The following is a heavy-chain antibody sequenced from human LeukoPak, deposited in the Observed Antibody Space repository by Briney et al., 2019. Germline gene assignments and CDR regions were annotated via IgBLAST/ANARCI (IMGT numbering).Heavy chain of an antibody. J-gene: IGHJ4*02. CDR3: ARVPLTGYYIFDY. V-gene: IGHV3-30*14. Sequence: PGKSLTLSCVVSGFNFDNFAMHWVRQPLGKGLEWVAVISHDGRTKYYADSVKGRFTISRDNSKNTVYLQMNSLRAEDTAVYYCARVPLTGYYIFDYWGQGSLVTVSS. D-gene: IGHD3-9*01. CDR2: ISHDGRTK. CDR1: GFNFDNFA.